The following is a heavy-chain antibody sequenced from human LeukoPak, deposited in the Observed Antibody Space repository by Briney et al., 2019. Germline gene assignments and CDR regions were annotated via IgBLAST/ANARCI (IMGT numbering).Heavy chain of an antibody. CDR1: GYTFTSYD. Sequence: ASVKVSCKASGYTFTSYDINWVRQATGQGLEWMGWMNPNSGNTGYAQKFQGRVTMTRNTSISTAYMELSSLRSEDTAVYYCARGRDLLRFLEWLLLDYGMDAWGQGTTVTVSS. CDR2: MNPNSGNT. D-gene: IGHD3-3*01. V-gene: IGHV1-8*01. CDR3: ARGRDLLRFLEWLLLDYGMDA. J-gene: IGHJ6*02.